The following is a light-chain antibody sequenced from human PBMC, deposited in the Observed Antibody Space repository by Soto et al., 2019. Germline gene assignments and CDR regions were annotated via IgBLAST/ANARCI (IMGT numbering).Light chain of an antibody. V-gene: IGKV3-11*01. CDR3: QQCYNCPRT. CDR1: QLISSY. Sequence: EILLTQSPCTLSSSLGEAATLSCRANQLISSYLAWYQQKPGQAPRLLIYDASSMPSGIPARFSGSGSGTDFTLTINSLQPEDCAVYYCQQCYNCPRTFGQGTRVDIK. J-gene: IGKJ1*01. CDR2: DAS.